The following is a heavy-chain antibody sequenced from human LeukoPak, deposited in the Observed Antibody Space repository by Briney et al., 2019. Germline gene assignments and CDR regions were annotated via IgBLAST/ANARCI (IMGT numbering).Heavy chain of an antibody. Sequence: GGSLRLSCAASGFTFSSYAMSWVRQAPGKGLEWVSAISGSGGSTYYADSVKGRFTISRDNSKNALYLQMNSLRAEDTAVYYCANGKQQLVPSDYWGQGTLVTVSS. CDR2: ISGSGGST. J-gene: IGHJ4*02. D-gene: IGHD6-13*01. V-gene: IGHV3-23*01. CDR3: ANGKQQLVPSDY. CDR1: GFTFSSYA.